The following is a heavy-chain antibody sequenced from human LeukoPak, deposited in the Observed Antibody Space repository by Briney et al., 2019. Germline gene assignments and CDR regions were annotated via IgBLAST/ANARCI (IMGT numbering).Heavy chain of an antibody. J-gene: IGHJ4*02. CDR3: ARRTVKWLRSANFDY. CDR1: GGSFSGYY. V-gene: IGHV4-34*01. CDR2: INHSGST. D-gene: IGHD5-12*01. Sequence: SSETLSITCAVYGGSFSGYYWSWIRQPPGKGLEWIGEINHSGSTNYNPSLKSRVTISVDTSKNQFSLKLSSVTAADTAVYYCARRTVKWLRSANFDYWGQGTLVTVSS.